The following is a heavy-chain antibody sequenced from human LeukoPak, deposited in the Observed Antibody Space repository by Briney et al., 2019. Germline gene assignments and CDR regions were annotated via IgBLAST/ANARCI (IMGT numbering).Heavy chain of an antibody. Sequence: GGSLRLSCAASGFTFSSYAMTWVRQAPGKGPEWVSAIGDSDRNTYYADSMRGRFTISRDNSKNTLYLQMNSLRAEDTAIYYCAKDPMVRGATYDYWGQGTLVTVSS. CDR1: GFTFSSYA. CDR3: AKDPMVRGATYDY. CDR2: IGDSDRNT. D-gene: IGHD3-10*01. J-gene: IGHJ4*02. V-gene: IGHV3-23*01.